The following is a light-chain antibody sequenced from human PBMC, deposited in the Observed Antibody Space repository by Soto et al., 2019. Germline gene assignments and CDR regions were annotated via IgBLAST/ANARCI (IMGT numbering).Light chain of an antibody. CDR3: QRRNRWLRT. Sequence: EIVLTQSPATLSLSPGERATLSSRASQSVSNYLAWYQQKPGQAPRLLMYEASKRATGIPARFTGSGSETDISLHMSILGPGDFAVYFCQRRNRWLRTFDQWTKLEIK. CDR1: QSVSNY. V-gene: IGKV3-11*01. J-gene: IGKJ2*01. CDR2: EAS.